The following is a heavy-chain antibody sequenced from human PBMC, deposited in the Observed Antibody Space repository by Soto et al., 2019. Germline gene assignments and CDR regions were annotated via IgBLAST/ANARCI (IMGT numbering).Heavy chain of an antibody. D-gene: IGHD6-13*01. V-gene: IGHV4-59*01. CDR1: GGPIRSYY. CDR3: ASLNPYSSILHY. CDR2: IYYSGST. Sequence: SETLSLTCTVSGGPIRSYYWSWIRQPPGKGLEWIGYIYYSGSTNYNPSLKSRVTISVDTSKNQFSLKLSSVTAADTAVYYCASLNPYSSILHYWGQGTLVTVSS. J-gene: IGHJ4*02.